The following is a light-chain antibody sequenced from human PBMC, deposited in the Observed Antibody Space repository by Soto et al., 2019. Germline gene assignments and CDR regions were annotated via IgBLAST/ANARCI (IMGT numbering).Light chain of an antibody. CDR2: DDS. J-gene: IGLJ1*01. CDR1: NIGGKN. V-gene: IGLV3-21*02. CDR3: QVWDISSDHHV. Sequence: SYELTQPPSVSVAPGQTATVSCGGNNIGGKNVHWYQQKPGQAPVLVVYDDSDRPSGIPERFSGSNSGNTATLTISRVEAGDEADYYCQVWDISSDHHVFGTGTKVTVL.